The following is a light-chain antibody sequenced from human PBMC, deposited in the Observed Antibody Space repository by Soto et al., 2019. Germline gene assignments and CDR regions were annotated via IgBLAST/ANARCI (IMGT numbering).Light chain of an antibody. Sequence: DIQLTQSPSFLSASVGDRVTITCRASQNIRNWLAWYQQKPGKAPNPLIYDASSLKIGVPARFRGRRSGTEFTLTISRLQTDDFATYYCQQYHSYAWTLGQGTQGAI. V-gene: IGKV1-5*01. J-gene: IGKJ1*01. CDR3: QQYHSYAWT. CDR1: QNIRNW. CDR2: DAS.